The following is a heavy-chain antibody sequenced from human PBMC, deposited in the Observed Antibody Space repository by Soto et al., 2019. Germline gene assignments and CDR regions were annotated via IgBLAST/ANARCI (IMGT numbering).Heavy chain of an antibody. CDR2: IIPIFGTA. CDR3: ARDPLTGVTTSP. Sequence: SVKVSCKASGGTFSSYAISRVRQAPGQGLEWMGGIIPIFGTANYAQKFQGRVTITADKSTSTAYMELSSLRSEDTAVYYCARDPLTGVTTSPWGQGTLVTVS. J-gene: IGHJ5*02. V-gene: IGHV1-69*06. CDR1: GGTFSSYA. D-gene: IGHD4-17*01.